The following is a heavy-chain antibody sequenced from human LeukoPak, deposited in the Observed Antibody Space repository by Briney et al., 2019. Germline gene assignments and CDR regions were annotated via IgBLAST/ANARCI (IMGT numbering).Heavy chain of an antibody. CDR2: IWDDGSNK. CDR3: ARGGVRGEYDWFDP. V-gene: IGHV3-33*01. CDR1: GFTFRSYG. J-gene: IGHJ5*02. D-gene: IGHD3-10*01. Sequence: GRSLRLSCAASGFTFRSYGMHWVRRAPGTGLEWVAIIWDDGSNKYYADSVKGRFTISRDNSKNTLYLQMNSLRAEDTAVYYCARGGVRGEYDWFDPWGQGTLVTVSS.